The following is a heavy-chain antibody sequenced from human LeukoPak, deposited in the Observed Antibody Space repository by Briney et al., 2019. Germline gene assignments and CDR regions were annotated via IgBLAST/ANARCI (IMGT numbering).Heavy chain of an antibody. D-gene: IGHD6-19*01. V-gene: IGHV3-21*04. Sequence: GGSLRLSCAASGFTVSTNYMNWVRQAPGKGLEWVSSISSSSYYIYYADSVKGRFTISRDNSKNTLYLQMNSLRAEDTAVYYCAKEGSSGTIFDYWGQGTLVTVSS. CDR1: GFTVSTNY. J-gene: IGHJ4*02. CDR3: AKEGSSGTIFDY. CDR2: ISSSSYYI.